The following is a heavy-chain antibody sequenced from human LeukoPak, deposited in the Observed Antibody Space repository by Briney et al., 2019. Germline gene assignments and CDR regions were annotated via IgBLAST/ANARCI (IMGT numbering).Heavy chain of an antibody. CDR1: GFTFSSYW. J-gene: IGHJ4*02. D-gene: IGHD1-26*01. V-gene: IGHV3-74*01. Sequence: GGSLRHSCAASGFTFSSYWMHWVRQAPGKGLVWVSRINTDGSTTSYADSVKGRFTVSRDNAKNTVYLQMDSLRAEDTAVYYCARVGGSYSPMGYWGQGILVTVSS. CDR2: INTDGSTT. CDR3: ARVGGSYSPMGY.